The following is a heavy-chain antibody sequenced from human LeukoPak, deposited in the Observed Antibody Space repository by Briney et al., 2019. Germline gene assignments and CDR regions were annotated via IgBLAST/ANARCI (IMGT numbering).Heavy chain of an antibody. J-gene: IGHJ4*02. D-gene: IGHD1-26*01. CDR3: AKGGLTGSNYFDL. CDR1: GFTFSSYA. V-gene: IGHV3-23*01. Sequence: GGSLRLSCAASGFTFSSYAMSWVRQAPGKGLEWVSVISGSGYYSYYADSVKGRFTVSRDNSKTMLYLKLNSRRAHDTAVYYCAKGGLTGSNYFDLWGQGTLVTVS. CDR2: ISGSGYYS.